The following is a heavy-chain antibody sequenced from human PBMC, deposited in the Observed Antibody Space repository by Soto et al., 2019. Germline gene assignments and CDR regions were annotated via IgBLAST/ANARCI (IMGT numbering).Heavy chain of an antibody. J-gene: IGHJ4*02. CDR2: IKQDGSEK. V-gene: IGHV3-7*03. CDR3: ARDRGAH. D-gene: IGHD3-10*01. Sequence: XGSLRLSFSASGFTFSSSCMSWVRQAPGKGLEWVANIKQDGSEKYYVDSVKGRFTISRDNAKKSLYLQMNSLRAEDTAVYYCARDRGAHWGQGTLVTVSS. CDR1: GFTFSSSC.